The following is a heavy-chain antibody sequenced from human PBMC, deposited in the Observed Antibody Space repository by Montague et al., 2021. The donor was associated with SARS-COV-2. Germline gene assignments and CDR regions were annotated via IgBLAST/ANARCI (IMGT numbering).Heavy chain of an antibody. CDR1: GDSVSGDSVS. Sequence: CAISGDSVSGDSVSWNWIRQSPSRGLEWLGRTYYRSRWFDHYEVSLKGRISIKADTSKNQFSLQLDSVTPEDTAVYYCARGDGLGPSTGYGFDIWGQGTLVTVSS. J-gene: IGHJ3*02. D-gene: IGHD1-26*01. CDR2: TYYRSRWFD. V-gene: IGHV6-1*01. CDR3: ARGDGLGPSTGYGFDI.